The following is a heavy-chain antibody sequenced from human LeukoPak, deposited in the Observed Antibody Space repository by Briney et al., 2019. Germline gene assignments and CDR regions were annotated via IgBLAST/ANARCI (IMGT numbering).Heavy chain of an antibody. D-gene: IGHD6-13*01. Sequence: SGPTLLHPTPTLTLTFTFSGFSLSTRGVGVGWIRQPPGKALEWLALIYWNDDKRYSPSLKSRLTITKDTSKNQVVLTMTNMDPVDTATYYCAHVSADIAAASPVYFDYWGQGTLVTVSS. J-gene: IGHJ4*02. CDR1: GFSLSTRGVG. V-gene: IGHV2-5*01. CDR3: AHVSADIAAASPVYFDY. CDR2: IYWNDDK.